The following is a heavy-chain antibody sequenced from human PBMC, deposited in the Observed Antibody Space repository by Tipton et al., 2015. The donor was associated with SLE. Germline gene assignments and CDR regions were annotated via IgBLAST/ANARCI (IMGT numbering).Heavy chain of an antibody. CDR3: ARRSWGSSYFDY. J-gene: IGHJ4*02. V-gene: IGHV5-10-1*01. Sequence: GHVTISADKSISTAYLQWSSLKASDTAMYYCARRSWGSSYFDYWGQGTLVTVSS. D-gene: IGHD7-27*01.